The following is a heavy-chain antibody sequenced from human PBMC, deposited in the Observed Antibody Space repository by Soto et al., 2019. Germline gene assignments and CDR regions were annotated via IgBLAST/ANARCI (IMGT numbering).Heavy chain of an antibody. V-gene: IGHV3-30*18. Sequence: QVQLVKSGGGVVQPGTSLRLSCAASGFTFRSHGMHWFRQALGKGLEWVAVVSYDSSNIYYADSVKGRFTISRDNSKSTLYLHMNALRVEDTAIYYCAKSRQLLFRDQWLADDHWGQGTLVTVSS. J-gene: IGHJ4*02. CDR3: AKSRQLLFRDQWLADDH. CDR2: VSYDSSNI. D-gene: IGHD6-19*01. CDR1: GFTFRSHG.